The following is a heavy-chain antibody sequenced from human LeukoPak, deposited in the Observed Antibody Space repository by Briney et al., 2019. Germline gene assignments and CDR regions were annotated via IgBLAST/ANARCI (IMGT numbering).Heavy chain of an antibody. CDR1: GGSISGHY. Sequence: SETLSLTCTVSGGSISGHYWTWIRQPPGKGPEWIGQIHYSGRPDYNPSLKSRVTISVDTSKNQLSLKVTSVTGADTAVYYCARFGVDYDMDVWGQGTTVTVSS. J-gene: IGHJ6*02. CDR3: ARFGVDYDMDV. D-gene: IGHD3-16*01. V-gene: IGHV4-59*11. CDR2: IHYSGRP.